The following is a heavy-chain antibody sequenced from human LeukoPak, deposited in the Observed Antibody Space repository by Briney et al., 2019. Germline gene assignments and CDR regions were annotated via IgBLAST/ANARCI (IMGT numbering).Heavy chain of an antibody. Sequence: ASVKASCKASGGTFSSYAISWVRQAPGQGLEWMGGIIPIFSTANHAQKFQGRVTVTTDESTSTACMELSGLRSEDTAVYYCASRTARESYYYYMDVWGKGTTVTVSS. D-gene: IGHD6-6*01. CDR2: IIPIFSTA. CDR1: GGTFSSYA. V-gene: IGHV1-69*05. J-gene: IGHJ6*03. CDR3: ASRTARESYYYYMDV.